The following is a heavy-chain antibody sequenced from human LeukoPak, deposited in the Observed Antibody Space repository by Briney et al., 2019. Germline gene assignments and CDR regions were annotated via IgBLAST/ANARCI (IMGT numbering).Heavy chain of an antibody. V-gene: IGHV3-23*01. D-gene: IGHD6-13*01. Sequence: PGGSLRLSCAASGFPFSDHAMSWVRQAPGKGLEWVSVITGSGGNTYYADSVKGRFTISKDNSKNTVYLQMSSLRVDDTAVYYCAKAASSSWPSYYYGMDVWGQGTTVTVSS. CDR3: AKAASSSWPSYYYGMDV. J-gene: IGHJ6*02. CDR2: ITGSGGNT. CDR1: GFPFSDHA.